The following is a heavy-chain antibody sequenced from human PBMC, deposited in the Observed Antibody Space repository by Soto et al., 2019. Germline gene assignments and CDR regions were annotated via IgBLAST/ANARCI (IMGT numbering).Heavy chain of an antibody. V-gene: IGHV1-69*01. CDR2: IIPVFGTA. CDR1: RVAFSTFI. CDR3: AKGRYSIPIGYYYGIDV. Sequence: QAQLEQSGGEVKKPGSSVKVSCKASRVAFSTFIVTWVRQAPGLGLEGVGGIIPVFGTANYAQKFQGRVTITADASTSTSYMEVNNLRAEDTDVYYCAKGRYSIPIGYYYGIDVWGQGTTVTVSS. J-gene: IGHJ6*02. D-gene: IGHD1-26*01.